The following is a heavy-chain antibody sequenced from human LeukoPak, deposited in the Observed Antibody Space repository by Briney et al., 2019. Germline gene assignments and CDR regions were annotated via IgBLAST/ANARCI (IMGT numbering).Heavy chain of an antibody. CDR1: GFTFSSYS. CDR2: ISRSSTYI. V-gene: IGHV3-21*01. Sequence: PGGSLTLSCAASGFTFSSYSMNWVRQAPGNGLEWVSSISRSSTYIYYADSVKGRFTISRDNAKNSLYLQMNSLRAEDTAVYYGASRRTAYWGGDCPEGYWGQGTLVTVSS. D-gene: IGHD2-21*02. CDR3: ASRRTAYWGGDCPEGY. J-gene: IGHJ4*02.